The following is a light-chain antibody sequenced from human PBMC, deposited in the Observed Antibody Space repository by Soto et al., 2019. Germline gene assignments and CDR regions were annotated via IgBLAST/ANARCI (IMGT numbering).Light chain of an antibody. CDR3: SSYTTSSTWV. CDR1: SSDIDGSNY. Sequence: QSVLTQPASVSGSPGQSITISCTGTSSDIDGSNYVSWYQHHPGEAPKLIIYGVSNRPSGISSRFSGSKSGNTASLTISGLQAEDEADYYCSSYTTSSTWVFGGGTKLTVL. V-gene: IGLV2-14*01. CDR2: GVS. J-gene: IGLJ3*02.